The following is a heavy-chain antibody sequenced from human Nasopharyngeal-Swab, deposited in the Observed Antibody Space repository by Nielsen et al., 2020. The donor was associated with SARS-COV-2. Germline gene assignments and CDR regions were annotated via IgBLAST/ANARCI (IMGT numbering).Heavy chain of an antibody. D-gene: IGHD2/OR15-2a*01. CDR2: NSAYMGKT. V-gene: IGHV1-18*01. CDR1: GYYFLSYG. Sequence: SVPVSCKPSGYYFLSYGISWVLQPPAQRLEWMGWNSAYMGKTNYAQKFQDRVTMTTDTPTGTAYMELRNLRPGDTAVYYCARGGRDLSEYVSHWGQGTLVTVSS. J-gene: IGHJ1*01. CDR3: ARGGRDLSEYVSH.